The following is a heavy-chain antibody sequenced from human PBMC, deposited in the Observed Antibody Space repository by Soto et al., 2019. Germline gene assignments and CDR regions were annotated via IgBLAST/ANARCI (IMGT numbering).Heavy chain of an antibody. CDR3: TRVQTCNYGSFEY. CDR1: GFSFSDCW. CDR2: INSDGTTT. V-gene: IGHV3-74*01. Sequence: EVQLAESGGGLVQPGGSLRLSCAASGFSFSDCWMHWVRQAPGKGLVWVSRINSDGTTTSYADSVKGRFTISSDSAKNTLYLHMISLRADDTDVYYCTRVQTCNYGSFEYWGQGRLVAASS. D-gene: IGHD3-16*01. J-gene: IGHJ4*02.